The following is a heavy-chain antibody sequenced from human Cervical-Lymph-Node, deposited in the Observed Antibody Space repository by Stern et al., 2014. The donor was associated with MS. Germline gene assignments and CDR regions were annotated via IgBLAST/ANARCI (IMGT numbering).Heavy chain of an antibody. Sequence: QVTLRESGPVLVKPTETLTLTCTVSGFSLSNARMGVSWIRQPPGKALEWLAHIFLNDEKSYSTSLKSRLTISKDTSKSQVVLTMTNMDPVDTATYYCARMVLSSSWFLVPYYFDYWGQGTLVTVSS. D-gene: IGHD6-13*01. CDR1: GFSLSNARMG. CDR2: IFLNDEK. J-gene: IGHJ4*02. V-gene: IGHV2-26*01. CDR3: ARMVLSSSWFLVPYYFDY.